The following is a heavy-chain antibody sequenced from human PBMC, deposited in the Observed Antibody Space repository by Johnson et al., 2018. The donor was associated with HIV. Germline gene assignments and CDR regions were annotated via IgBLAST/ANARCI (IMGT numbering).Heavy chain of an antibody. CDR2: LFSGGSI. D-gene: IGHD5-24*01. J-gene: IGHJ3*02. Sequence: QVQLVESGGGVVQPGGSLRLTCAASGFTFSMYAMHWVRQAPGKGLEWVSVLFSGGSIYFADSVKGRFTISRDNSKNTLYLQMNSLRAEDTAVYYCARACRDGYTCDAFDIWGQGTMVTVSS. CDR1: GFTFSMYA. CDR3: ARACRDGYTCDAFDI. V-gene: IGHV3-NL1*01.